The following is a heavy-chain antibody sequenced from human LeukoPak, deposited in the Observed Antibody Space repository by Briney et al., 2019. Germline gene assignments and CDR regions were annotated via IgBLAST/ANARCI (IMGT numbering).Heavy chain of an antibody. D-gene: IGHD5-12*01. J-gene: IGHJ4*02. V-gene: IGHV4-34*01. Sequence: KPSETLSLTCAVYGGSFSGYYWSWIRQPPGKGLEWIGEINHSGSTNYNPSLKSRVTISVDTSKNQFSLKLSSVTAADTAVYYCARYLVATRDFDYWGQGTLVTVSS. CDR3: ARYLVATRDFDY. CDR1: GGSFSGYY. CDR2: INHSGST.